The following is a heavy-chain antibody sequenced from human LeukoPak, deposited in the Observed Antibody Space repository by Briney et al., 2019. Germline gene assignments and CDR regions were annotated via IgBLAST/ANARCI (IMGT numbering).Heavy chain of an antibody. D-gene: IGHD3-22*01. CDR2: ISGSGGST. J-gene: IGHJ4*02. CDR3: AKISYDSSGYYYLDY. Sequence: PGGSLRLSCAASGFTFSSYAMSWARQAPGKGLEWVSAISGSGGSTYYADSVKGRFTISRDNSKNTLYLQMNSLRAEDTAVYYCAKISYDSSGYYYLDYWGQGTLVTVSS. CDR1: GFTFSSYA. V-gene: IGHV3-23*01.